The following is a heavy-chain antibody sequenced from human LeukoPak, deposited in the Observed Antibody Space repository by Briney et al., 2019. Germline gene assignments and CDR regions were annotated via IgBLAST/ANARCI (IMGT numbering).Heavy chain of an antibody. Sequence: ASVKVSCKASGYIFTAYYIHWVRQAPGQGLEWMGWINPNSGDTNYAQKFQGRVTLTRDTSISTAYMEVSGLRSDDTAVYYCARRRLRVVWFDPWGQGTLVTVSS. CDR3: ARRRLRVVWFDP. CDR2: INPNSGDT. CDR1: GYIFTAYY. J-gene: IGHJ5*02. V-gene: IGHV1-2*02. D-gene: IGHD4-17*01.